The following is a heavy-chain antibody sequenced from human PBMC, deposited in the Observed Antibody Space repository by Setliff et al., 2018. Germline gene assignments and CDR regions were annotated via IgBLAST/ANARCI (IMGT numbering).Heavy chain of an antibody. V-gene: IGHV3-23*01. D-gene: IGHD6-13*01. CDR3: VKDVVGYSSTWPKRDYFDY. J-gene: IGHJ4*02. Sequence: GGSLRLSCAASGFTFNTYAMSWVRQPPGKGLEWVSSISDTALGIYYADSVRGRFTISRDNSKKTLYLQMNSLRAEDTAVYYCVKDVVGYSSTWPKRDYFDYWGQGALVTVSS. CDR2: ISDTALGI. CDR1: GFTFNTYA.